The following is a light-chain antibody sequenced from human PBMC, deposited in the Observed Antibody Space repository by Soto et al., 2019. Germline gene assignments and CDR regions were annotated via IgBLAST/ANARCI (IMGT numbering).Light chain of an antibody. Sequence: QSALTQPASVSGSPGQSITISCTGSNSDIGTYNYVSWYQQHPGKAPKLVISEVSNRPSGISDRFSGSKSGNAASLTISGLQAEDDATYYCSSYTSTSTLYVFGPGTKVTVL. CDR2: EVS. J-gene: IGLJ1*01. V-gene: IGLV2-14*01. CDR1: NSDIGTYNY. CDR3: SSYTSTSTLYV.